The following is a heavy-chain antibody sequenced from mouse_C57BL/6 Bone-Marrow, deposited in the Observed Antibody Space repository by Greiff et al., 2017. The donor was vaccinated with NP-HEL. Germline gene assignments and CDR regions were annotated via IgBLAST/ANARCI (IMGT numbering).Heavy chain of an antibody. J-gene: IGHJ4*01. V-gene: IGHV5-17*01. CDR2: ISSGSSTI. CDR1: GFTFSDYG. Sequence: EVKLMESGGGLVKPGGSLKLSCAASGFTFSDYGMHWVRQAPEKGLEWVAYISSGSSTIYYADTVKGRFTISRDNAKNTLFLQMTSLRSEDTAMYYCARPQFYAMDYWGQGTSVTVSS. CDR3: ARPQFYAMDY.